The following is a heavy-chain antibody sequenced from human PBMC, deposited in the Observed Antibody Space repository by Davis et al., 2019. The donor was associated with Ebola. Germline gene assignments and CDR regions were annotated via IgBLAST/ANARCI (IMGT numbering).Heavy chain of an antibody. CDR3: ARDRVRSSSWYLNYYGMDV. D-gene: IGHD6-13*01. CDR1: GGTFSSYA. J-gene: IGHJ6*02. V-gene: IGHV1-69*06. CDR2: IIPIFGTA. Sequence: AASVKVSCKASGGTFSSYAISWVRQAPGQGLEWMGGIIPIFGTANYAQKFQGRVTITADKSTSTAYMELSSLRSEDTAVYYCARDRVRSSSWYLNYYGMDVWGQGTTVTVSS.